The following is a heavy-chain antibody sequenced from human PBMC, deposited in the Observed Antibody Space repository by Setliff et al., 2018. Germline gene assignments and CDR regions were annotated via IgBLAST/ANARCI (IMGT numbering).Heavy chain of an antibody. D-gene: IGHD5-12*01. J-gene: IGHJ4*02. CDR2: IWFDGSLK. V-gene: IGHV3-33*01. Sequence: GGSLRLSCAASGFNFANSGMHWVRQAPGKGLEWVTLIWFDGSLKYYGDSVRGRFTVARDNSENTVHLQMNSLRADDTARYFCARARGYNFGYADFWGQGTLVTVSS. CDR3: ARARGYNFGYADF. CDR1: GFNFANSG.